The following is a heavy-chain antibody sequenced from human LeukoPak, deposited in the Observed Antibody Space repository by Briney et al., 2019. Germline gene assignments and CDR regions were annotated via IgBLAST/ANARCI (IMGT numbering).Heavy chain of an antibody. CDR1: GGSINDAY. J-gene: IGHJ5*02. CDR3: ARDDYRGVTNFDP. D-gene: IGHD3-10*01. Sequence: SETLSLTCTVSGGSINDAYWSWMRQTPGKGLEWIGYISYTGSTNYNPALKSRVTISVDTSKNQFSLQLTSVTAADTAVYYCARDDYRGVTNFDPWGQGTLVTVSS. V-gene: IGHV4-59*01. CDR2: ISYTGST.